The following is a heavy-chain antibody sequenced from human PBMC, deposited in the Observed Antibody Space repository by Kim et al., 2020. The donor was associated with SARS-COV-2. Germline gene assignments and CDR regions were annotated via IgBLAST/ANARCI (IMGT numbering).Heavy chain of an antibody. V-gene: IGHV3-23*01. CDR1: GFTVSNFV. CDR3: AKRATELALDF. CDR2: ISHGGTST. Sequence: GGSLRLSCAASGFTVSNFVMNWVRQAPGKGLEWVSTISHGGTSTYYAYSVKGLFTISRDNSKNTLYLQVTSLGAEDTAVYYCAKRATELALDFWGKGTMVTVSS. J-gene: IGHJ3*01. D-gene: IGHD5-12*01.